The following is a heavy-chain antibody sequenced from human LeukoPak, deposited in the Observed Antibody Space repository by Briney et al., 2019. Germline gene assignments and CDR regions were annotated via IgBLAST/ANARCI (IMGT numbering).Heavy chain of an antibody. Sequence: AAVTVSCKACGYTFTGYYMHWVRQAPGQGLEWMGWINPNSGGTNYAQRFQGRVTMTRDTSISTAYMELSRLRSDDTAVYYCALIAVAGSPTFDNWGQGTLVTVSS. CDR1: GYTFTGYY. CDR2: INPNSGGT. V-gene: IGHV1-2*02. CDR3: ALIAVAGSPTFDN. J-gene: IGHJ4*02. D-gene: IGHD6-19*01.